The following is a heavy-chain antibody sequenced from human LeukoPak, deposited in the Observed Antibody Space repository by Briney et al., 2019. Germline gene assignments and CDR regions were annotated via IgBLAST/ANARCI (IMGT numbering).Heavy chain of an antibody. V-gene: IGHV4-39*07. CDR2: IYYSGST. CDR3: ASLRWIQLWNEDY. Sequence: SETLSLTCTVSGGSISSSSYYWGWMRQPPGKGLEWIGSIYYSGSTYYNPSLMSRVTISVDTSKNQFSLKLSSVTAADTAVYYCASLRWIQLWNEDYWGQGTLVTVSS. J-gene: IGHJ4*02. D-gene: IGHD5-18*01. CDR1: GGSISSSSYY.